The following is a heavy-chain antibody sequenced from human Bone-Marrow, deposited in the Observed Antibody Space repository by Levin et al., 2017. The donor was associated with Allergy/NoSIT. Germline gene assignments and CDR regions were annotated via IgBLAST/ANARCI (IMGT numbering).Heavy chain of an antibody. Sequence: GGSLRLSCEVSGFTFSHYGMHWVRQAPGKGLEWVAVISYDASYKYYADSVKDRVTISRDNLKNTVSLDMTRLRHDDTAVYYCAGEFLHSGKLVHWGQGTDVTVSS. CDR3: AGEFLHSGKLVH. CDR1: GFTFSHYG. J-gene: IGHJ4*02. V-gene: IGHV3-30*03. D-gene: IGHD2/OR15-2a*01. CDR2: ISYDASYK.